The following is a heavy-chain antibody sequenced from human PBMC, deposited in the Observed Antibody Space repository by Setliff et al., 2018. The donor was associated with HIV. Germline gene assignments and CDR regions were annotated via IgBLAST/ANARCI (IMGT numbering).Heavy chain of an antibody. D-gene: IGHD3-3*01. CDR2: IYYSGST. Sequence: ASETLSLTCTVSGGSISSGSYFWTWIRQPAGKGLEWIGSIYYSGSTYYNPSLQSRVTISVDTSKNQFSLKLSSVTAADTAVYYCVTHVLQFLEWLSHFDYWGQGTLVTVSS. J-gene: IGHJ4*02. CDR3: VTHVLQFLEWLSHFDY. V-gene: IGHV4-39*01. CDR1: GGSISSGSYF.